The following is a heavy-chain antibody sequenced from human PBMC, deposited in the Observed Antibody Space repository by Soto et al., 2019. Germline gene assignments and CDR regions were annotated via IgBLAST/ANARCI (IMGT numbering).Heavy chain of an antibody. CDR2: IYYSGST. V-gene: IGHV4-31*03. CDR1: GGSISSGGYY. D-gene: IGHD2-2*02. CDR3: ARHRASCHIGACYYYYGMDV. J-gene: IGHJ6*02. Sequence: QVQLQESGPGLVKPSQTLSLTCTVSGGSISSGGYYWSWIRQHPGKGLEWIGYIYYSGSTYYNPSLKRRFTISVDTSKNQLSLKLSSVTAADTAVYYCARHRASCHIGACYYYYGMDVWGQGTTVTVSS.